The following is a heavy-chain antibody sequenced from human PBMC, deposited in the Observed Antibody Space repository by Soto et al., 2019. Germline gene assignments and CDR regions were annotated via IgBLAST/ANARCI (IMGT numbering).Heavy chain of an antibody. CDR1: GRSIRSGGYY. CDR2: IYYSGST. V-gene: IGHV4-31*03. D-gene: IGHD4-17*01. CDR3: AKMTTVRNYGMDV. J-gene: IGHJ6*02. Sequence: QVQLQESGPGLVKPSQTLSLTCTVSGRSIRSGGYYWSRIRQHPGKGLEWIGYIYYSGSTYYNPSLTSRVTISVDSSKNQFSLKLSSVTAADTAVYYCAKMTTVRNYGMDVWGQGTTVTVSS.